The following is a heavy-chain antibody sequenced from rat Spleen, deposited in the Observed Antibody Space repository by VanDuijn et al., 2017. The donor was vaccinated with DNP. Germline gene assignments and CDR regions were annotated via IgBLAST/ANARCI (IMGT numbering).Heavy chain of an antibody. J-gene: IGHJ2*01. CDR3: TSLLQWPHY. CDR2: ISSGGST. CDR1: GFLLINYG. V-gene: IGHV2S12*01. D-gene: IGHD1-1*01. Sequence: QVQLKESGPGLVQPSQTLSLTCTVSGFLLINYGVSWVRQPPGKGLEWIAAISSGGSTYYNSALKSRLSISRDTSKSQVFLKINSLQTEDTAIYFCTSLLQWPHYWGQGVMVTVSS.